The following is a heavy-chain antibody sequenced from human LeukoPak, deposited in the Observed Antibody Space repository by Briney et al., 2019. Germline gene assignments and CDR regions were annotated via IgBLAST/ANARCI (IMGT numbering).Heavy chain of an antibody. CDR2: IYTSGST. J-gene: IGHJ5*02. CDR1: GGSISSYY. V-gene: IGHV4-4*07. CDR3: ARDRVHYCSSTSCYGGWWFDP. Sequence: SETLSLTCTVSGGSISSYYWSWIRQPAGKGLGWIGRIYTSGSTNYNPSLKSRVTMSVDTSKNQFSLKLSSVTAADTAVYYCARDRVHYCSSTSCYGGWWFDPWGQGTLVTVSS. D-gene: IGHD2-2*01.